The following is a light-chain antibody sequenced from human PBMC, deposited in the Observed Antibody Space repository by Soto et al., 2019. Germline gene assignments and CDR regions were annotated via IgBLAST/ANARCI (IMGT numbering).Light chain of an antibody. CDR1: SSNIESNT. CDR3: AAWDDSLNGVV. Sequence: QSVLTQPPSASGTPGQRVTISCSGSSSNIESNTVNWYQQLPVTAPKLPIYGDYQRPSVVPDRFSGSKSGTSASLAISGLQSEDEADYDCAAWDDSLNGVVFGGGTKVTVL. CDR2: GDY. V-gene: IGLV1-44*01. J-gene: IGLJ2*01.